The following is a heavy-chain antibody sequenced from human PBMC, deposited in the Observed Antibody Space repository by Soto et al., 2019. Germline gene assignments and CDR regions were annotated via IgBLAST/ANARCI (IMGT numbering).Heavy chain of an antibody. J-gene: IGHJ3*02. CDR2: INGGSGKT. Sequence: QVQLVQSGAEVKKPGASVKVSCRASGFTFTLYSMHWVRQAPGQRLEWMGWINGGSGKTKYSQKFQGRVTIARDTSASTAYMEVSSLRSEDTAGYYCARYSGNYQDAFDIWGQGTMVTVSS. V-gene: IGHV1-3*01. CDR3: ARYSGNYQDAFDI. D-gene: IGHD1-26*01. CDR1: GFTFTLYS.